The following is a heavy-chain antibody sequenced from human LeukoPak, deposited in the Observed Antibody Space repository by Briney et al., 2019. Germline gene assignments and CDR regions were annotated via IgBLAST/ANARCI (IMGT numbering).Heavy chain of an antibody. V-gene: IGHV4-34*01. CDR1: SGSFSNYY. D-gene: IGHD4-17*01. CDR2: INHSGST. CDR3: ARAFSTTAFDY. Sequence: SETLSLTCAVYSGSFSNYYWSWIRQPPGKGLEWIGEINHSGSTNYNPSLKSRVTISVDTSKNHFSLKLSSVTAADTAVYYCARAFSTTAFDYWGQGTLVTVSS. J-gene: IGHJ4*02.